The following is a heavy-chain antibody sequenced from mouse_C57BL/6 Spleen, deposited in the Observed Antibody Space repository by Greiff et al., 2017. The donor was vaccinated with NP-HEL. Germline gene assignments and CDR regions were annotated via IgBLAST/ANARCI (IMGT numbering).Heavy chain of an antibody. J-gene: IGHJ2*01. CDR2: ISSGSSTI. D-gene: IGHD2-2*01. CDR3: ARDGGLRPGYYFDY. CDR1: GFTFSDYG. V-gene: IGHV5-17*01. Sequence: EVQGVESGGGLVKPGGSLKLSCAASGFTFSDYGMHWVRQAPEKGLEWVAYISSGSSTIYYADTVKGRFTISRDNAKNTLFLQMTSLRSEDTAMYYCARDGGLRPGYYFDYWGQGTTLTVSS.